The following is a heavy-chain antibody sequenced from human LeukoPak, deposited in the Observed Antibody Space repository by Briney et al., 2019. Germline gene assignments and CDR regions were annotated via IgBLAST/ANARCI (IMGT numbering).Heavy chain of an antibody. CDR3: AKSATMVRGVNDAFDI. Sequence: PGGSLRLSCAAFGFTFSSYAMSWVRQAPGKGLEWVSAISGSGVSSYYADSVKGRFTISRDNSKNTLYLQMNSLRAEDTAVYYCAKSATMVRGVNDAFDIWGQGTMVTVSS. CDR1: GFTFSSYA. D-gene: IGHD3-10*01. J-gene: IGHJ3*02. V-gene: IGHV3-23*01. CDR2: ISGSGVSS.